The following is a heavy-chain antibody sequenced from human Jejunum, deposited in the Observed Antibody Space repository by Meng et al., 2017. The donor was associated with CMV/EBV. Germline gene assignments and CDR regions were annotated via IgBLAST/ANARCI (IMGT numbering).Heavy chain of an antibody. CDR2: LFLRPRTS. CDR3: ERSDVYDSRGISYFRYYGMDV. Sequence: TRVRQGPGQGLELVGGLFLRPRTSSFKQKVQDRVTITTDAYRSTVYMELSGLRSEDTAVYYCERSDVYDSRGISYFRYYGMDVWGQGTTVTVSS. J-gene: IGHJ6*02. V-gene: IGHV1-69*16. D-gene: IGHD3-22*01.